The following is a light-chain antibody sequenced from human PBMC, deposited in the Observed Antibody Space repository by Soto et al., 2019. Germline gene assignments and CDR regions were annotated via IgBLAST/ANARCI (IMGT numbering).Light chain of an antibody. CDR1: QSIASY. CDR2: AES. J-gene: IGKJ5*01. V-gene: IGKV1-39*01. CDR3: QQYNTYST. Sequence: DIQMTQSPSSLSASVGERVTITCRASQSIASYLNWYQQKPGKAPKLLIYAESTLQGGVPARFSGSGSGTEFTLTISSLQPDDFATYYCQQYNTYSTFGQGTRLEIK.